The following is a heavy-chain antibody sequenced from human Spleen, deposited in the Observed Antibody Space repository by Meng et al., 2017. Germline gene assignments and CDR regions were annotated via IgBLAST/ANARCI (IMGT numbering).Heavy chain of an antibody. V-gene: IGHV1-2*06. CDR1: GYTFIGYY. J-gene: IGHJ4*02. CDR3: ARGWYCNSSTCPYYFDY. D-gene: IGHD2/OR15-2a*01. Sequence: QVQLVQCGAEVKKPGASVKVSWKASGYTFIGYYMHWVRQAPGQGLEWMGRINPKSGGTNYAPKFRGRVTMTWDTSISTLYMELSSLNSDDTAVYYCARGWYCNSSTCPYYFDYWGQGTLVTVSS. CDR2: INPKSGGT.